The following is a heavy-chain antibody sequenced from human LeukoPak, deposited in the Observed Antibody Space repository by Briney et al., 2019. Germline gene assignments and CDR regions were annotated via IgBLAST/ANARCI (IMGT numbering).Heavy chain of an antibody. V-gene: IGHV3-23*01. Sequence: GGSLRLSCAASGFTFSSNAMSWVRQAPGKGLGWVSYITGSGGSTLYADSVKGRFTVSRDNSKNTLYLQMNSLRAEDTAVYFCAKGLSIASSFFDYWGQGTLVTVSS. CDR1: GFTFSSNA. J-gene: IGHJ4*02. CDR3: AKGLSIASSFFDY. CDR2: ITGSGGST. D-gene: IGHD3-3*02.